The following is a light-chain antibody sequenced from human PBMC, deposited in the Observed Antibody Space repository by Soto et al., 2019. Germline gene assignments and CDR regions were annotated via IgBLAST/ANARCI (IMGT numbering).Light chain of an antibody. J-gene: IGKJ1*01. Sequence: DIQMTQSPSSLSASVGDRVTITCQASQDISNYLNWYQQKPGKGPKLLIYDACNLETGVPSRFSASGSGTDFTFTISSLQPEDIATYYCQQYDNRPQTFGQGTKVEIK. CDR3: QQYDNRPQT. CDR1: QDISNY. CDR2: DAC. V-gene: IGKV1-33*01.